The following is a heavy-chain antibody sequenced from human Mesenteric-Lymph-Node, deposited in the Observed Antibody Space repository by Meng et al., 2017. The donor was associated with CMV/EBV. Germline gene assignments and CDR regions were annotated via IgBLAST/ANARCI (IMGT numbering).Heavy chain of an antibody. J-gene: IGHJ6*02. CDR1: GFTFSSYS. CDR2: ISSSSSYI. CDR3: ARSTGRYGSGRGDYYGMDV. V-gene: IGHV3-21*01. D-gene: IGHD3-10*01. Sequence: GESLKISCAASGFTFSSYSMNWVRQAPGKGLEWVSSISSSSSYIYYADSVKGRFTISRDNSKNTLYLQMNSLRAEDTAVYYCARSTGRYGSGRGDYYGMDVWGQGTTVTVSS.